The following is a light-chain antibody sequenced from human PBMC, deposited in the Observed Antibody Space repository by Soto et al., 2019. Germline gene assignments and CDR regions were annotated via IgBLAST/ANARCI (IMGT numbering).Light chain of an antibody. CDR1: RYIENS. Sequence: EIVLTQSPATLSLSPGEGATLSCRASRYIENSLAWYQQRPGQAPRLLIHDASDRAPGIPGRFSGSGSGTDFALTISSLEPEDFAVYYCQHHSNWPPITFGQGTRLEIK. V-gene: IGKV3-11*01. CDR2: DAS. J-gene: IGKJ5*01. CDR3: QHHSNWPPIT.